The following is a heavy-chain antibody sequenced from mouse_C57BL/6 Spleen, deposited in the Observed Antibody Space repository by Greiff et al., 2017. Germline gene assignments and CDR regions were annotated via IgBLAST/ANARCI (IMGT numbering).Heavy chain of an antibody. CDR3: ARRRGDSSRWYFDV. CDR2: ISSGSSTI. J-gene: IGHJ1*03. Sequence: DVQLVESGGGLVKPGGSLKLSCAASGFTFSDYGMHWVRQAPEKGLEWVAYISSGSSTIYYADTVKGRFTISRDNAKNTLFLQMTSLRSEDTAMYYCARRRGDSSRWYFDVWGTGTTVTVSS. CDR1: GFTFSDYG. D-gene: IGHD3-2*02. V-gene: IGHV5-17*01.